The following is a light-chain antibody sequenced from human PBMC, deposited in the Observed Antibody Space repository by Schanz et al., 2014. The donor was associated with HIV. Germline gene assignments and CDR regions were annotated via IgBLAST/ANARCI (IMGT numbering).Light chain of an antibody. Sequence: QSALTQPASVSGSPGQSITISCTGTSSDVGSYNLVSWYQQHPGKAPKLMIYEGSKRPSGVSNRFSGSKSGNTASLTVSGLQAEDEADYYCSSYAGSNNLRVFGTGTKVTVL. CDR2: EGS. V-gene: IGLV2-14*02. CDR1: SSDVGSYNL. CDR3: SSYAGSNNLRV. J-gene: IGLJ1*01.